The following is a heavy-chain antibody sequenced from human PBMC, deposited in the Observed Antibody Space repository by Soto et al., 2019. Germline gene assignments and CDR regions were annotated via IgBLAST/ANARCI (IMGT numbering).Heavy chain of an antibody. V-gene: IGHV1-2*04. Sequence: QVQLVQSGAEVKKPGASVKVSCKASGYTFTGYYMHWVRQATGQGLEWMGWINPNSGGTNYAQKVQGWVTMTRDTSISTAYMELSRLRSDDTAVYYCARASIRRRDTAMVTGFYYYGMDVWGQGTTVTVSS. CDR1: GYTFTGYY. CDR2: INPNSGGT. D-gene: IGHD5-18*01. CDR3: ARASIRRRDTAMVTGFYYYGMDV. J-gene: IGHJ6*02.